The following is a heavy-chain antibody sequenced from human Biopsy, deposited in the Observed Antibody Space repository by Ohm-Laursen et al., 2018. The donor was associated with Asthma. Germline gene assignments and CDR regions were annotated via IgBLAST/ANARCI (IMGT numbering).Heavy chain of an antibody. Sequence: ASVKVSCKASGGTFSNYAISWVRQAPGQGLEWMGWISVYNGNTKVAQKLQDRVTMTTDTSTSTAYMELRSLRSDDTAVYFCARAVDYSHYYGIDVWGQGTTVTVS. CDR3: ARAVDYSHYYGIDV. CDR1: GGTFSNYA. J-gene: IGHJ6*02. CDR2: ISVYNGNT. D-gene: IGHD3-10*01. V-gene: IGHV1-18*01.